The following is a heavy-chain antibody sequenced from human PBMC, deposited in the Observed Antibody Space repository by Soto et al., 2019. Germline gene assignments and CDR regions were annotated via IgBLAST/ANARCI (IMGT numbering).Heavy chain of an antibody. CDR2: MNPNSGNT. J-gene: IGHJ4*02. CDR1: GYTFTSYD. CDR3: ARSDFDWYYFDY. Sequence: ASVKVSCKASGYTFTSYDINWVRQATGQGLEWMGWMNPNSGNTGYAQKFQGRVTMTRNTSISTAYMELSSLRSEDTAVYYCARSDFDWYYFDYWGQGTLVNVSS. V-gene: IGHV1-8*01. D-gene: IGHD3-9*01.